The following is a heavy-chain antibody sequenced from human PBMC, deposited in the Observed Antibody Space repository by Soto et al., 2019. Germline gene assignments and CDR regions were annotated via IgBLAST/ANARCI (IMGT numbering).Heavy chain of an antibody. D-gene: IGHD3-22*01. CDR1: GGSFSGYY. CDR3: ARAQTYYYDSSGYYYVRSTRPKRDAFDI. V-gene: IGHV4-34*01. CDR2: INHSGST. J-gene: IGHJ3*02. Sequence: SETLSLTCAVYGGSFSGYYWSWIRQPPGKGLEWIGEINHSGSTNYNPSLKSRVTISVDTSKNQFSLKLSSVTAADTAVYYCARAQTYYYDSSGYYYVRSTRPKRDAFDIWGQGTMVT.